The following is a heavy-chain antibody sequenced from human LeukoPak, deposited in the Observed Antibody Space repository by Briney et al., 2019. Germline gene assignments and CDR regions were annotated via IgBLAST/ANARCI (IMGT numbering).Heavy chain of an antibody. J-gene: IGHJ6*03. CDR2: IYYSGST. V-gene: IGHV4-39*01. CDR3: ARHKDYYYSYMDV. Sequence: SETLSLTCSVSGDSISTSSYYWGWIRQPPGKGLEWIGTIYYSGSTYYNPSLTSRVTISVDTSKNQFSLKLSSVIAADTAVYYCARHKDYYYSYMDVWGKGTTVTISS. CDR1: GDSISTSSYY.